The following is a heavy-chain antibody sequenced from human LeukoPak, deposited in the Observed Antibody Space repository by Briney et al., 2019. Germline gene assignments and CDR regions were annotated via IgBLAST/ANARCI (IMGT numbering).Heavy chain of an antibody. CDR2: ISYDESGE. Sequence: GGSLRLSCAASGFTFNNYSMHWVRRAPGKGLEWVAIISYDESGEYYADSVKGRFTISRDNSKNTLYLQMNSLRAEDTAVYYCASTTYCSSTSCSDYWGQGTLVTVSS. V-gene: IGHV3-30-3*01. CDR3: ASTTYCSSTSCSDY. CDR1: GFTFNNYS. D-gene: IGHD2-2*01. J-gene: IGHJ4*02.